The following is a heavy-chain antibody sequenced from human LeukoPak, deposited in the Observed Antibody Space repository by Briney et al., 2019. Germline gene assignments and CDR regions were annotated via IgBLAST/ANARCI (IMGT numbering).Heavy chain of an antibody. J-gene: IGHJ5*02. Sequence: SGTLSLTCAVSGGSISSSNWWSWVRQPPGKGLEWIGEIYHSGSTNYNPSLKSRVTISVDKSKNQFSLKLSSVTAADTAVYYCARSPIVVVPAARSPNWFDPWGQGTLVTVSS. CDR3: ARSPIVVVPAARSPNWFDP. D-gene: IGHD2-2*01. CDR2: IYHSGST. CDR1: GGSISSSNW. V-gene: IGHV4-4*02.